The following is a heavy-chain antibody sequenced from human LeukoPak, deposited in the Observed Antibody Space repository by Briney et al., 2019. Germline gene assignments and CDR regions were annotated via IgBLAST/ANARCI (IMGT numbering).Heavy chain of an antibody. CDR3: VRDNFGVDY. J-gene: IGHJ4*02. Sequence: PGGSLSLSCAASGFTFSTYWMQWVRQAPGKGLVWVSHINSDGSSTTYADSVKGRFTTSRDNAKNMLYLQMNGLRVEDTAVYYCVRDNFGVDYWGQGTLVTVSS. D-gene: IGHD3-16*01. CDR2: INSDGSST. V-gene: IGHV3-74*03. CDR1: GFTFSTYW.